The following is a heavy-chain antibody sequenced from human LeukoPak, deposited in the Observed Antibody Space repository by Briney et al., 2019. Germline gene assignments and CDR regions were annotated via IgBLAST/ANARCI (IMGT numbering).Heavy chain of an antibody. Sequence: ASVKVSCKASGYTFASYGISWVRQAPGQGLEWMGWISAYNGNTNYAQKLQGRVTMTTDTSTSTAYMELRSLRSDDTAVYYCARDRSQWLAKGTTAFDYWGQGTLVTVSS. CDR3: ARDRSQWLAKGTTAFDY. V-gene: IGHV1-18*01. CDR1: GYTFASYG. D-gene: IGHD6-19*01. CDR2: ISAYNGNT. J-gene: IGHJ4*02.